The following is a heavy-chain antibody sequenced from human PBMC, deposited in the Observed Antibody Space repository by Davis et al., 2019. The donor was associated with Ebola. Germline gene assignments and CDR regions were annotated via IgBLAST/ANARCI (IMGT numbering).Heavy chain of an antibody. CDR3: AKDQRVSV. CDR2: IKQDGSEK. CDR1: GFTFNTCW. J-gene: IGHJ4*02. V-gene: IGHV3-7*01. D-gene: IGHD1-1*01. Sequence: GESLKISCAASGFTFNTCWMTWVRQAPGKVLEWVANIKQDGSEKYLVDSVRGRFTISRDNARNSLYLQMNSLRAEDTAVYYCAKDQRVSVWGQGTLVTVSS.